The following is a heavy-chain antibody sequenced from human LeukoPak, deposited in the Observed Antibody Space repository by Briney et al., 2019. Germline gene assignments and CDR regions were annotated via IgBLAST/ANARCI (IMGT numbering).Heavy chain of an antibody. J-gene: IGHJ5*02. CDR3: TRGGYYGSGNDFRFDP. CDR1: DYSISNSNW. D-gene: IGHD3-10*01. V-gene: IGHV4-28*05. CDR2: IYYSGGI. Sequence: SETLSLTCSVSDYSISNSNWWGWIRPPPGKGLEWIGNIYYSGGIYYNPSLKSRVTISVDTSKNQFSLKLSSVTAADTAVYYCTRGGYYGSGNDFRFDPWGQGTLVTVSS.